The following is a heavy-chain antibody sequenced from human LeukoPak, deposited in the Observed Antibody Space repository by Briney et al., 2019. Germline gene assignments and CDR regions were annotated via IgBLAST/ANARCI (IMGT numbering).Heavy chain of an antibody. J-gene: IGHJ3*02. CDR3: ARGTVTTSMKAFDI. CDR1: GGTISSYY. D-gene: IGHD4-17*01. V-gene: IGHV4-59*08. CDR2: IYYSGSP. Sequence: SETLSLTCTVSGGTISSYYWSWIRQPPGKGLEWIGYIYYSGSPNYNPSLKSRVTISVDTSKKQSSLKLSSVTAADTAVYCCARGTVTTSMKAFDIWGQGTMVTVSS.